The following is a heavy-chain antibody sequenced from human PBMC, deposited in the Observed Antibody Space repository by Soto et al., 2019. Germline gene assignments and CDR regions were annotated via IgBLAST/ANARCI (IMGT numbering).Heavy chain of an antibody. CDR1: GYTFTSNY. V-gene: IGHV1-46*03. CDR3: ARLTALTAADY. Sequence: QVQLVQSGAEVRKPGASVKVSCEASGYTFTSNYLLWVRESPGQGLAWMGIINPSGGSTTYSQKLQGSLTVTRDTSTSTVFMELSSLRSDDTAVYYCARLTALTAADYWGQGTLVTVSS. J-gene: IGHJ4*02. CDR2: INPSGGST. D-gene: IGHD2-21*02.